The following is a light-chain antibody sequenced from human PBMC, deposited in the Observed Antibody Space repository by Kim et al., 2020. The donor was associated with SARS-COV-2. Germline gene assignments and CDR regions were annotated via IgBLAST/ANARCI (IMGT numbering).Light chain of an antibody. CDR3: QAWDSSTAGVV. J-gene: IGLJ2*01. CDR2: EDT. CDR1: KLGDKY. V-gene: IGLV3-1*01. Sequence: SYELTQPPSVSVSPGQTASITCSGDKLGDKYASWYQQKPGQSPVLVIYEDTKRPSGIPARFSGSNSGSTATLTISGTQAMDEADYYCQAWDSSTAGVVFGGGTQLTVL.